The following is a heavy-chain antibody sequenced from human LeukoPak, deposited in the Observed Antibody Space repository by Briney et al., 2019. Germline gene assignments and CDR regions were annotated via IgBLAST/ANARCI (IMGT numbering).Heavy chain of an antibody. CDR1: GGSISSYY. V-gene: IGHV4-59*08. CDR3: ARYDYGDDRDFDY. Sequence: SETLSLTCTVSGGSISSYYWSWIRQPPAKGLEWIGYIYYSGSTNYNPSLKSRVTISVDTSKNQFSLKLSSVTAADTAVYYCARYDYGDDRDFDYWGQGTLVTVSS. J-gene: IGHJ4*02. D-gene: IGHD4-17*01. CDR2: IYYSGST.